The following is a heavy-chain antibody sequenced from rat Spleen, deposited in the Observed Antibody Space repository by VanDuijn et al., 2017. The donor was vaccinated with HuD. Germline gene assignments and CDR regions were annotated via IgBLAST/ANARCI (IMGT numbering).Heavy chain of an antibody. CDR2: INSGGSNT. D-gene: IGHD1-12*02. Sequence: EVLLVESGGCLVQPGRALKLSCAASGFTFSSFAIAWVRQAPKKGLEWVATINSGGSNTYYPDSVKGRFTISRDNAKNTLYLQMDSLRSEDTATYYGAKDGPIYYYDGSSYPYWYFDFWGPGTMVTVSS. J-gene: IGHJ1*01. CDR1: GFTFSSFA. CDR3: AKDGPIYYYDGSSYPYWYFDF. V-gene: IGHV5S13*01.